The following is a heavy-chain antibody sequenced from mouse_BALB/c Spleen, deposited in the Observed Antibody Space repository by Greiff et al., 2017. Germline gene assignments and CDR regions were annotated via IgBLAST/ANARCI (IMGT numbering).Heavy chain of an antibody. CDR2: ISYSGST. CDR3: ARRYGNLVVDY. V-gene: IGHV3-2*02. D-gene: IGHD2-10*02. J-gene: IGHJ2*01. Sequence: EVKLMESGPGLVKPSQSLSLTCTVTGYSITSDYAWNWIRQFPGNKLEWMGYISYSGSTSYNPSLKSRISITRDTSKNQFFLQLNSVTTEDTATYYCARRYGNLVVDYWGQGTTLTVSS. CDR1: GYSITSDYA.